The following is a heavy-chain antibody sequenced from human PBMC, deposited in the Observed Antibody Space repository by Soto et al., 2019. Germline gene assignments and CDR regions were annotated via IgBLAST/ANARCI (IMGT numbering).Heavy chain of an antibody. Sequence: SVKVSCKASGGTFSSYAISWVRQAPGQGLEWMGGIIPIFGTANYAQKFQGRVTITADESTSTAYMELSSLRSEDTAVYYCASVDYDFSHPRNYWGQGTLVTLSS. V-gene: IGHV1-69*13. CDR1: GGTFSSYA. J-gene: IGHJ4*02. D-gene: IGHD3-3*01. CDR3: ASVDYDFSHPRNY. CDR2: IIPIFGTA.